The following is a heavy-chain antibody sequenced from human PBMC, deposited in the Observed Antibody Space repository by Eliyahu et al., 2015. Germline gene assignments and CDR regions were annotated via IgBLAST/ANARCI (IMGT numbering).Heavy chain of an antibody. Sequence: QLQLQESGPRLVKPSETLTLTCSVSGGSISSRSYYWAWIRQPPGKGLEWIGSMYYSGGTYLNPSLESRVTISVDTSKNQFSLNLNSVTAADTAVYYCAKEGDFTYSSGWDPSYWGPGTLATVSA. CDR3: AKEGDFTYSSGWDPSY. J-gene: IGHJ4*02. V-gene: IGHV4-39*01. CDR1: GGSISSRSYY. CDR2: MYYSGGT. D-gene: IGHD6-19*01.